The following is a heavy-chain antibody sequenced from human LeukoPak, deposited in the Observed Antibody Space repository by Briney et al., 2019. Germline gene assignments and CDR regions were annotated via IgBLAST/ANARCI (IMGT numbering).Heavy chain of an antibody. J-gene: IGHJ4*02. D-gene: IGHD2/OR15-2a*01. CDR3: ARGRFSHNSQE. CDR1: GFTFTVYW. CDR2: INHDGTEK. V-gene: IGHV3-7*01. Sequence: PGGSLRLSCKASGFTFTVYWMTWVRQAPGKGLEWVANINHDGTEKYYVDSVKGRFTISRENAKNSLFLQMSSLRAEDTAVYYCARGRFSHNSQEWGQGTLVTVSS.